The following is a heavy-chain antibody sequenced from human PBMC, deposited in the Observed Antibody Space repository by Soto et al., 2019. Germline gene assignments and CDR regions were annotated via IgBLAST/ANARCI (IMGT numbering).Heavy chain of an antibody. CDR3: AGMDV. CDR2: IYYRGST. Sequence: QVQLQESGPGLVKPSETLSLTCTVSGGSVSSGSYYWSWIRQPPGKGLEWIGYIYYRGSTNYNPSXKIXVTIAVDTSKNQFSLKLSSVTAADTAVYYCAGMDVWGQGTTVTVSS. J-gene: IGHJ6*02. CDR1: GGSVSSGSYY. V-gene: IGHV4-61*01.